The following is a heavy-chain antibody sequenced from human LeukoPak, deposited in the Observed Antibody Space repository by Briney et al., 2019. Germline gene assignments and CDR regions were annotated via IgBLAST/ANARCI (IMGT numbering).Heavy chain of an antibody. CDR2: ISGSGGST. J-gene: IGHJ4*02. D-gene: IGHD3-3*01. CDR1: GFTFSSYA. CDR3: AKAYDFRSGYYNY. Sequence: GGSLRLSCAASGFTFSSYAMSWVRQAPVKVLEWVSAISGSGGSTYYADSVKGRFTISRDNSKNTLYLQMNSLRAEDTAVYYCAKAYDFRSGYYNYWGQGTLVTVSS. V-gene: IGHV3-23*01.